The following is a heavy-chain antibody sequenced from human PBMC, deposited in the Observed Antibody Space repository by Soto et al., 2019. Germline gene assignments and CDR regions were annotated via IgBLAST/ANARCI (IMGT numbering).Heavy chain of an antibody. V-gene: IGHV3-48*02. D-gene: IGHD3-16*01. CDR2: ISGSSSSI. CDR3: ARGRAYDYEG. CDR1: GFSFSSFS. J-gene: IGHJ4*02. Sequence: GGSLRLSCAASGFSFSSFSMNWVRQAPGKGLEWVSYISGSSSSIYYADSVKGRFTISRDNAKNSLYLQMDSLRDEDTAVHFCARGRAYDYEGWGQGILVTVSS.